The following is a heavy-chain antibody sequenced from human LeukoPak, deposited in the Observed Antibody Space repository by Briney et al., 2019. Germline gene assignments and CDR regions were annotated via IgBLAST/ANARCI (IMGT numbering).Heavy chain of an antibody. CDR3: ARDYGSTIFGATNWFDP. J-gene: IGHJ5*02. D-gene: IGHD3-3*01. V-gene: IGHV1-18*01. Sequence: ASVKVSCKASGYTFTSYGISWVRQAPGQGLEWMGWISGYNGNTNYAQNLQGRVTMTTDTSTGTAYMELRSLRSDDTAVYYCARDYGSTIFGATNWFDPWGQGTLVTVSS. CDR2: ISGYNGNT. CDR1: GYTFTSYG.